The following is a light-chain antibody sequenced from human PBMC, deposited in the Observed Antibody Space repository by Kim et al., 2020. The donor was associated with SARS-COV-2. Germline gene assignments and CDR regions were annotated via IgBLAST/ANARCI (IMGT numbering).Light chain of an antibody. V-gene: IGKV3-20*01. Sequence: EIVLMQSPDTLSLSPGERATLSCRASQTVRSNYLAWYQQKPGQAPRLLIHGASARATGIADRFSGSGSGTDFTLTISRLEPEDFAVYYCQQYLSSPRTFGQGTKVDIK. CDR2: GAS. CDR3: QQYLSSPRT. CDR1: QTVRSNY. J-gene: IGKJ1*01.